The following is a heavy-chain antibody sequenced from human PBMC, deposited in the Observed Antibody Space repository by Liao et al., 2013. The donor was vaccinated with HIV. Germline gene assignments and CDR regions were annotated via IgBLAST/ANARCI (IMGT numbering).Heavy chain of an antibody. CDR2: IYTSGST. CDR1: GGSISSGSYY. CDR3: ARVLLWFGEGGEVDY. J-gene: IGHJ4*02. D-gene: IGHD3-10*01. Sequence: QVQLQESGPGLVKPSQTLSLTCTVSGGSISSGSYYWSWIRQPAGKGLEWIGRIYTSGSTNYNPSLKSRVTISVDTSKNQFSLKLSSVTAADTAVYYCARVLLWFGEGGEVDYWGQGTLVTVSS. V-gene: IGHV4-61*02.